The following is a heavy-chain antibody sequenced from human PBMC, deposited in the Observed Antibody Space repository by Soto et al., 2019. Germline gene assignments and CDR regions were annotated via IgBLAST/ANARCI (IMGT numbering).Heavy chain of an antibody. Sequence: QVQLVESGGGWVEPGGSLRLSCAASGFTLSDYYMNWIRQAPGKGLEWISFISASGSTIYYADSVKGRFTISRDNAKNSLYLQVNSLRVEDTAVYYCARDLCRSSSCYERWFDPWGQGTLVTVSS. D-gene: IGHD3-22*01. J-gene: IGHJ5*02. V-gene: IGHV3-11*01. CDR2: ISASGSTI. CDR1: GFTLSDYY. CDR3: ARDLCRSSSCYERWFDP.